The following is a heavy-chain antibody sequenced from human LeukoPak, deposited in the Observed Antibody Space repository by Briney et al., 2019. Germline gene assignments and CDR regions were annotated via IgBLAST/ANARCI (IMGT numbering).Heavy chain of an antibody. J-gene: IGHJ4*02. CDR2: ISYDGSNK. CDR1: GFTFSSYG. D-gene: IGHD3-9*01. V-gene: IGHV3-30*18. Sequence: PGRSLRLSCAASGFTFSSYGMHWVRQAPGKGLEWVAVISYDGSNKYYADSVKGRFTISRDNSKNTLYLQMNSLRAEDTAVYYCAKEMDILTGYYDFDYWGQGTLVTVSS. CDR3: AKEMDILTGYYDFDY.